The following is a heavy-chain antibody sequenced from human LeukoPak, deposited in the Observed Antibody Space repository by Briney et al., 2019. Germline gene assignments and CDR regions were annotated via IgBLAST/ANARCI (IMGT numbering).Heavy chain of an antibody. CDR2: IIPIFGTA. V-gene: IGHV1-69*06. J-gene: IGHJ1*01. Sequence: SVKVSCKASGGTFSSYAISWVRQAPGQGLEWMGGIIPIFGTANYAQKFQGRVTITADKSTSTAYMELSSLRSEDTAVYYCARDGDSSGYYPYFQHWGQGTLVTVSS. CDR1: GGTFSSYA. D-gene: IGHD3-22*01. CDR3: ARDGDSSGYYPYFQH.